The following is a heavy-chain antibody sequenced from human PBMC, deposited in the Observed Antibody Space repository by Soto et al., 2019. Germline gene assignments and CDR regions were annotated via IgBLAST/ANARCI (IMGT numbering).Heavy chain of an antibody. D-gene: IGHD6-13*01. CDR1: GVSTTSSNL. Sequence: ETLSLTCAVSGVSTTSSNLKCGVRQPPGKGLEGTWVSNHTGSTNYSASLKSRVTISVDNAKNQFSLKLNCLTAADTAAYYCARAVCGSWSCKWFDPWGQGTLVTVSS. J-gene: IGHJ5*02. CDR3: ARAVCGSWSCKWFDP. CDR2: SNHTGST. V-gene: IGHV4-4*02.